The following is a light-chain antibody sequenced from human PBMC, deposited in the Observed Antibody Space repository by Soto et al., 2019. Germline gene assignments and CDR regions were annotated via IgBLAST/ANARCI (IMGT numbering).Light chain of an antibody. J-gene: IGKJ1*01. CDR2: KES. CDR1: QSISSW. CDR3: QQYNIYWT. V-gene: IGKV1-5*03. Sequence: DIQMTQSPSTLSASVGDRVTITCRASQSISSWLAWYQQKPGKAPKLLIYKESSLESGVPSRFSGSGSGTEFTLTISSLQPDDFATYYCQQYNIYWTFGQGTKVEIK.